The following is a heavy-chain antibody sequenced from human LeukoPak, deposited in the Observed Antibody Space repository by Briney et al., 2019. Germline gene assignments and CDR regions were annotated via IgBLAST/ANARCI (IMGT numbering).Heavy chain of an antibody. V-gene: IGHV3-23*01. CDR3: AKGRGYCSGGSCYVVSGLFDY. D-gene: IGHD2-15*01. CDR2: ISGSGGST. J-gene: IGHJ4*02. Sequence: PGGSLRLSCAASGFTFSSYAMSWVRQAPGKGLEWVSAISGSGGSTYYADSAKGRFTISRDNSKNTLYLQMNSLRAEDTAVYYCAKGRGYCSGGSCYVVSGLFDYWGQGTLVTVSS. CDR1: GFTFSSYA.